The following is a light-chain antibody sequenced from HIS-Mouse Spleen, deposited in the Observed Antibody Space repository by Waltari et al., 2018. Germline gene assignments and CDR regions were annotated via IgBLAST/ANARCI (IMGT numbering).Light chain of an antibody. Sequence: SALPQPAPVSGSPGQSNTISCTGTSSAVGSYNLVSWYQQHPGKAPKLMIYQGSKRPSGVSNRFSGSKSGNTASLTISGLQAEDEADYYCCSYAGSSTYVVFGGGTKLTVL. CDR3: CSYAGSSTYVV. J-gene: IGLJ2*01. CDR1: SSAVGSYNL. CDR2: QGS. V-gene: IGLV2-23*01.